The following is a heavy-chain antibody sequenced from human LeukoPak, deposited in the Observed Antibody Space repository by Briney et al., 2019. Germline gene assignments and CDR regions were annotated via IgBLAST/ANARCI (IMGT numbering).Heavy chain of an antibody. CDR1: GFTFSSYG. Sequence: GGSLRLSCAASGFTFSSYGMYWVRQAPGKGLEWVAVISYDGSNKYYADSVKGRFTISRDNSKNTLYLQMNSLRAEDTAVYYCARDRHSSTYDAFDIWGQGTMVTVSS. D-gene: IGHD6-13*01. V-gene: IGHV3-30*03. J-gene: IGHJ3*02. CDR3: ARDRHSSTYDAFDI. CDR2: ISYDGSNK.